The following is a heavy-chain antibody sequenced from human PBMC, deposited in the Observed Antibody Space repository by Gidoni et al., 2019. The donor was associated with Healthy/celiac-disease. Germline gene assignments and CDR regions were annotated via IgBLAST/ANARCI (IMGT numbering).Heavy chain of an antibody. D-gene: IGHD6-19*01. Sequence: QVQLVQSGAEVKKPGASVKVSCKASGYTFTSYGISWVRQDPGQGLEWMGWISAYNGNTNYAQKLQGRVTMTTDTSTSTAYMELRSLRSDDTAVYYCARAPEMAGTDSGWFDPWGQGTLVTVSS. CDR2: ISAYNGNT. V-gene: IGHV1-18*04. CDR3: ARAPEMAGTDSGWFDP. J-gene: IGHJ5*02. CDR1: GYTFTSYG.